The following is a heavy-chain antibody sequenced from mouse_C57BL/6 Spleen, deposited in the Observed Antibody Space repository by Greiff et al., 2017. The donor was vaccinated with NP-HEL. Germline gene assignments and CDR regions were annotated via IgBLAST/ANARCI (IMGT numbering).Heavy chain of an antibody. CDR1: GFTFSDYG. Sequence: EVQGVESGGGLVKPGGSLKLSCAASGFTFSDYGMHWVRQAPEKGLEWVAYISSGSSTIYYADTVKGRFTISRDNAKNTLFLQMTSLRSEDTAMYYCARNWDVWFAYWGQGTLVTVSA. CDR2: ISSGSSTI. J-gene: IGHJ3*01. CDR3: ARNWDVWFAY. D-gene: IGHD4-1*01. V-gene: IGHV5-17*01.